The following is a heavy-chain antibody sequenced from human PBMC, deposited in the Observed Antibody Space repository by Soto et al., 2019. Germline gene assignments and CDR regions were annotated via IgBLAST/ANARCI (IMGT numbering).Heavy chain of an antibody. CDR1: GFTFSGYW. Sequence: EVQLVESGGGLVQPGGSLRLSCAVSGFTFSGYWMHWVRQAPGKGLVWVSRINCDGSTTSYADSVKGRFTIYRDNAKKKLYLQMDSLRDEDTAVYFCASAKRGDYFQVDWGQGTLVTVSS. D-gene: IGHD4-17*01. CDR3: ASAKRGDYFQVD. V-gene: IGHV3-74*01. J-gene: IGHJ4*02. CDR2: INCDGSTT.